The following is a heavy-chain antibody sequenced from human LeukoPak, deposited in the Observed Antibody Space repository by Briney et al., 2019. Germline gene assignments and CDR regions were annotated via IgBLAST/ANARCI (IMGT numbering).Heavy chain of an antibody. J-gene: IGHJ4*02. CDR3: ARGQWFGELSYFDY. D-gene: IGHD3-10*01. CDR1: GGTFSSYA. Sequence: SVKVSCKASGGTFSSYAISWVRQAPGQGLEWMGRIIPIFGTANYAQKFQGRVTITTDESTSTAYMGLSSLRSEDTAVYYCARGQWFGELSYFDYWGQGTLVTVSS. V-gene: IGHV1-69*05. CDR2: IIPIFGTA.